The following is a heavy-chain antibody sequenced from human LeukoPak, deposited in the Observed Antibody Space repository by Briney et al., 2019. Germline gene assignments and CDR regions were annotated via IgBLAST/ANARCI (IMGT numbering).Heavy chain of an antibody. J-gene: IGHJ4*02. Sequence: ASVKVSCKASGYTFTSYGISWVRQAPGQGLEWMGWISAYNGNTNYAQKLQGRVTMTTDTSTSTAYMELRSLRSGDTAVYYCARDVGYCSGGSCYKDYWGQGTLVTVSS. CDR1: GYTFTSYG. CDR3: ARDVGYCSGGSCYKDY. CDR2: ISAYNGNT. D-gene: IGHD2-15*01. V-gene: IGHV1-18*01.